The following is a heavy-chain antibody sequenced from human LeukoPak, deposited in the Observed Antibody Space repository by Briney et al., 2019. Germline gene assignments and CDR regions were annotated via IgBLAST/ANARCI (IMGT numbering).Heavy chain of an antibody. Sequence: PSETLSLTCTVSGGSVSSGSYYWSWIRQPPGKGLEWIGYIYYSGSTNYNPSLESRVTISVDTSKNQFSLKLSSVTAADTAVYYCARGLAVAGRWGYYYYGMDVWGQGTTVTVSS. CDR1: GGSVSSGSYY. D-gene: IGHD6-19*01. CDR3: ARGLAVAGRWGYYYYGMDV. CDR2: IYYSGST. V-gene: IGHV4-61*01. J-gene: IGHJ6*02.